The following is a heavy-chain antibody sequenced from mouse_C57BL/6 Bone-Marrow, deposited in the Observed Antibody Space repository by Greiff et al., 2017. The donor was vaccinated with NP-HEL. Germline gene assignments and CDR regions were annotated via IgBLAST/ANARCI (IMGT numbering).Heavy chain of an antibody. Sequence: QVQLQQSGAELVKPGASVKISCKASGYAFSSYWMNWVKQRPGKGLEWIGQIYPGDGDTNYNGKFKGKATLTADKSSSTAYMQLSSLTSEDSAVYFCAMETYCYGRGAMDYWGQGTSVTVSA. CDR2: IYPGDGDT. CDR1: GYAFSSYW. D-gene: IGHD1-1*01. J-gene: IGHJ4*01. V-gene: IGHV1-80*01. CDR3: AMETYCYGRGAMDY.